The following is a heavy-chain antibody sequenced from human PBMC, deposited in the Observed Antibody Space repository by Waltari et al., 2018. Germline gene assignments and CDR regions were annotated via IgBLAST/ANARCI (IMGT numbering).Heavy chain of an antibody. Sequence: QVQLVQPGAEVKKPGASVKVSCKASGYTFTSYDINWVRQATGQGLEWMGWKNPNIGNTGYAQKFQGRVTMARNTPISTAYMELSSLRSEDTAVYYCARELWGSYYYYYYGMDVWGQGTTVTVSS. D-gene: IGHD1-26*01. CDR1: GYTFTSYD. CDR3: ARELWGSYYYYYYGMDV. CDR2: KNPNIGNT. J-gene: IGHJ6*02. V-gene: IGHV1-8*01.